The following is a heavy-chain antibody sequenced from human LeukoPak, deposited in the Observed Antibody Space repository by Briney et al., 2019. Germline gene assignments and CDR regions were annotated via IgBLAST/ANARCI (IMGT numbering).Heavy chain of an antibody. D-gene: IGHD6-13*01. Sequence: SETLSLTCAVYGGSFSGYYWSWIRQPPGKGLEWIGEINHSGSTNYNPSLKSRVTISVDTSKNQFSLKLNSVTAADTAVYYCAREDSSSWSYDYWGQGSLVTVSS. J-gene: IGHJ4*02. CDR1: GGSFSGYY. CDR3: AREDSSSWSYDY. V-gene: IGHV4-34*01. CDR2: INHSGST.